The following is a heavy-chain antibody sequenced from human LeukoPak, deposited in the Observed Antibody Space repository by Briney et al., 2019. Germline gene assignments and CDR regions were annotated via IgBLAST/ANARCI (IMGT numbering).Heavy chain of an antibody. J-gene: IGHJ5*01. D-gene: IGHD3-10*01. V-gene: IGHV4-34*01. CDR1: GGSFTGYY. CDR3: ARRRTFYYNSAFDS. CDR2: MNHSGRT. Sequence: PSETLSLTCAVYGGSFTGYYWSWVRQPPGKGLEWIGEMNHSGRTNHNPSLKSRVTISVDTSKNQFSLNLTSLTAADTAVYYCARRRTFYYNSAFDSWGQGTLVSVSS.